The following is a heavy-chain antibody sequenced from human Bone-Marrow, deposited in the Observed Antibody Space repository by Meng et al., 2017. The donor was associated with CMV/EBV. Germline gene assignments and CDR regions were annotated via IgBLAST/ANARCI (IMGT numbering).Heavy chain of an antibody. CDR2: INSDGSST. V-gene: IGHV3-74*01. CDR3: ARESSSSGWLRR. CDR1: GFTFSSYW. D-gene: IGHD6-19*01. Sequence: GGSLRLSCAASGFTFSSYWMHWVRQAPGKGLVWVSRINSDGSSTSYADSVKGRFTISRDNANNTLYLQMNSLRAEDTAVYYCARESSSSGWLRRWGQGTLVTVSS. J-gene: IGHJ4*02.